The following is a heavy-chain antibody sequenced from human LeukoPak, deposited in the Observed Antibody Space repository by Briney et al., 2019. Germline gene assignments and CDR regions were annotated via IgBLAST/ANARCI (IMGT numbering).Heavy chain of an antibody. CDR1: GGSISSGGYS. D-gene: IGHD3-3*01. CDR2: IYHSGST. Sequence: SETLSLTCAVSGGSISSGGYSWSWIRQPPGKGLEWIGYIYHSGSTYYNPSLKSRVTISVDRSKNQFSLKLSSVTAADTAVYYCARGYRYYDFWSGYDYWGQGTLVTVSS. CDR3: ARGYRYYDFWSGYDY. V-gene: IGHV4-30-2*01. J-gene: IGHJ4*02.